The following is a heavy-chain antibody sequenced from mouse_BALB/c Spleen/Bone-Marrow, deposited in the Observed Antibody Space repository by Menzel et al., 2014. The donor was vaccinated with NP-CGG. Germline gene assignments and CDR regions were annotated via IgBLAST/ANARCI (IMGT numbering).Heavy chain of an antibody. CDR3: ARDMNTTRGFAY. V-gene: IGHV5-6-3*01. CDR1: GFTFSSYG. D-gene: IGHD2-4*01. CDR2: INSNGGST. Sequence: VQLKESGGGLVQPGGSLKLSCAASGFTFSSYGMSWVRQTPDKRLELVATINSNGGSTYYPDSVKGRFTISRDNAKNTLYLQMSSLKSEDTAMYYCARDMNTTRGFAYWGQGTLVTVSA. J-gene: IGHJ3*01.